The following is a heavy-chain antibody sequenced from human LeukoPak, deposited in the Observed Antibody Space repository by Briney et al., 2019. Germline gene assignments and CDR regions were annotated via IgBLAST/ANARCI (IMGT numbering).Heavy chain of an antibody. CDR1: GFTFSSYG. CDR2: IWYDGSNK. Sequence: GGSLRLSCAASGFTFSSYGMHWVRQAPGKGLEWVAVIWYDGSNKYYADSVKGRFTISRDNSKNTLYLQMNSLRAEDTAVYYCARARRSDGYNPIDYRGQGTLVTVSS. J-gene: IGHJ4*02. CDR3: ARARRSDGYNPIDY. V-gene: IGHV3-33*01. D-gene: IGHD5-24*01.